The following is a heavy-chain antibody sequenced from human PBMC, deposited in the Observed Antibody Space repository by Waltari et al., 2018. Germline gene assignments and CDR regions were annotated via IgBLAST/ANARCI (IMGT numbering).Heavy chain of an antibody. V-gene: IGHV4-34*01. CDR2: IRHPGNT. D-gene: IGHD3-3*01. CDR3: TRGGNYDFWSHRPFVDP. J-gene: IGHJ5*02. Sequence: QVQLQQWGAGLLKPSETLSLTCSVSGASFSAYYWGWFRHVPGKGLEWIGQIRHPGNTTYNPSLQSRVAISIDTSRNQFSLRGFSVTAADTGLYFCTRGGNYDFWSHRPFVDPWGQGTQVTVSS. CDR1: GASFSAYY.